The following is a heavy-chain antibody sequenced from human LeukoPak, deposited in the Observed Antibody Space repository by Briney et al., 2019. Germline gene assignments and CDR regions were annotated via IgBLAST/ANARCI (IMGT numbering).Heavy chain of an antibody. CDR1: GGSISSGGYS. Sequence: SETLSLTCAVSGGSISSGGYSWSWIRQPPGKGLEWIGYIYHSGSTYYNPSLKSRVTISVDRSKNQFSLKLSSVTAADTAVYYCARGRYYYFDYWGQGTLVTASS. CDR3: ARGRYYYFDY. J-gene: IGHJ4*02. V-gene: IGHV4-30-2*01. CDR2: IYHSGST. D-gene: IGHD5-18*01.